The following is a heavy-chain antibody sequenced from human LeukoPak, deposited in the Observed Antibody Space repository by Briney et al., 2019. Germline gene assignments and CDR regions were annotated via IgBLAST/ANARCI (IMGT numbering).Heavy chain of an antibody. CDR2: INPNSGGT. D-gene: IGHD3-22*01. Sequence: ASVKVSCKASGYTFTGYYMHWVRQAPGQGLEWMGWINPNSGGTNYAQKFQGRVTMTRDTSISTAFMELSRLRSDDTAVYYCAREYYYDSSGFYRDGIDYRGQGTLVTVSS. J-gene: IGHJ4*02. CDR1: GYTFTGYY. CDR3: AREYYYDSSGFYRDGIDY. V-gene: IGHV1-2*02.